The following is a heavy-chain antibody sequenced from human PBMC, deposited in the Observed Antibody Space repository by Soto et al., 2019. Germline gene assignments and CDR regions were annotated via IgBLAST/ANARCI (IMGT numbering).Heavy chain of an antibody. J-gene: IGHJ6*02. CDR3: ARGGAHYYYYGMDV. V-gene: IGHV5-10-1*01. CDR2: IDPSDSYT. CDR1: GYSFTSYW. Sequence: GESLKISCKGSGYSFTSYWTSWVRQMPGKGLEWMGRIDPSDSYTNYSPSFQGHVTISADKSISTAYLQWSSLKASDTAMYYCARGGAHYYYYGMDVWGQGTTVTVSS. D-gene: IGHD1-26*01.